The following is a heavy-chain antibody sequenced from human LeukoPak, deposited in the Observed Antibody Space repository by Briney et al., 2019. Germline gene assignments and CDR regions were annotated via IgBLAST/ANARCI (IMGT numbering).Heavy chain of an antibody. CDR2: IYYSGNT. J-gene: IGHJ5*02. Sequence: SETLSLTCTVSGGSISSSSYYWGWIRQPPGKGLEWIGSIYYSGNTYYNPSLKSRVTISVDTSKNQFSLKLSSVTAADTAVYYCARRTPRQLRYFDWWDWFDPWGQGTLVTVSS. CDR1: GGSISSSSYY. D-gene: IGHD3-9*01. CDR3: ARRTPRQLRYFDWWDWFDP. V-gene: IGHV4-39*01.